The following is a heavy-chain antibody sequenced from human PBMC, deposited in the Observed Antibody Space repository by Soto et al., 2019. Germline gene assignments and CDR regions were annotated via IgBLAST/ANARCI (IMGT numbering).Heavy chain of an antibody. Sequence: SETLSLTCAVYGGSFSGYYWSWIRQPPGKGLEWIGEINHSGSTNYNPSLKSRVTISVDTSKNQFSLKLSSVTAADTAVYYCARGLIAAAVRWFXPWGQGTLVTVSS. CDR1: GGSFSGYY. CDR3: ARGLIAAAVRWFXP. CDR2: INHSGST. D-gene: IGHD6-13*01. J-gene: IGHJ5*02. V-gene: IGHV4-34*01.